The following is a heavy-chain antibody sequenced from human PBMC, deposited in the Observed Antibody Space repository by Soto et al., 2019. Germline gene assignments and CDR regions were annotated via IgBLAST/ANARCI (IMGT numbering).Heavy chain of an antibody. J-gene: IGHJ4*02. CDR2: IKQDGSEK. Sequence: GGSLRLSCAASGFPFSSYWMSLVRQAPGKGLEWVANIKQDGSEKYYVDSVKGRFTISRDNAKNSMYLQMNSLRAEDTAVYYCPRDQESLDYWGPGTLVTVSS. CDR3: PRDQESLDY. V-gene: IGHV3-7*01. CDR1: GFPFSSYW.